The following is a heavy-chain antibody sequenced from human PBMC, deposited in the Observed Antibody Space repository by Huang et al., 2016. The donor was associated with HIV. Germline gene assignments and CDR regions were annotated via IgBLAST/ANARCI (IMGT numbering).Heavy chain of an antibody. V-gene: IGHV4-34*01. Sequence: QVQLQQRGAGLLKPSETLSLTCAVYGGSFSGYYWSWIRQHPGKGREWIGEINHIGSPNSNSSLNSRVTISVDTSKKQFSLKLSSVTAVYTAVYYCARPYYSTASSGDLASPSYFDNWGQGTLVTVSS. CDR3: ARPYYSTASSGDLASPSYFDN. D-gene: IGHD3-22*01. CDR2: INHIGSP. CDR1: GGSFSGYY. J-gene: IGHJ4*02.